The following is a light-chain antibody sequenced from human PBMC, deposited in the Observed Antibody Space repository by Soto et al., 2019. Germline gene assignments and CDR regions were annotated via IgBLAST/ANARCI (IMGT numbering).Light chain of an antibody. V-gene: IGLV4-60*02. CDR2: LEGRGSY. CDR3: ETWDSNLRV. Sequence: QAVVTQSSSASASLGSSVKRTCTLSSGHSSYIIAWHQQQPGNAPRYWMKLEGRGSYNKGSGVPDRFSGSSSGADRYLTISHLQFEDEADYYCETWDSNLRVFGGGTKVTVL. CDR1: SGHSSYI. J-gene: IGLJ3*02.